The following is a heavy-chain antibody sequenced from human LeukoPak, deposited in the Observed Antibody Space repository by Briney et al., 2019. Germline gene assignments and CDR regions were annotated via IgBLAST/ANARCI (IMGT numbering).Heavy chain of an antibody. J-gene: IGHJ5*02. CDR2: ISGRGGIT. D-gene: IGHD4-11*01. V-gene: IGHV3-23*01. CDR3: AKAVYSNPSGFDP. Sequence: GGSLRLSCASSGFTFSSSALSWVRQAPGKGLECVSSISGRGGITYYADSVKGRFTISRDNSKNTMYLQMNSLRAEDTAVYYCAKAVYSNPSGFDPWGQGTLVTASS. CDR1: GFTFSSSA.